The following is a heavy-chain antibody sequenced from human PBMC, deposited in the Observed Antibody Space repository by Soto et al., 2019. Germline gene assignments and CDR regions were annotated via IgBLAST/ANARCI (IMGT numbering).Heavy chain of an antibody. J-gene: IGHJ6*02. CDR1: GASVSSTSAA. Sequence: SQTLSLTCAISGASVSSTSAAWSWIRQSPSRGLEWLGRTYYRSKWYSDYAVSVKSRITINPDTSKNQFSLKLSSVTAADTAVYYCARDIVVVPTRGVYYYYGMDVWGQGTTVTVSS. CDR2: TYYRSKWYS. CDR3: ARDIVVVPTRGVYYYYGMDV. V-gene: IGHV6-1*01. D-gene: IGHD2-2*01.